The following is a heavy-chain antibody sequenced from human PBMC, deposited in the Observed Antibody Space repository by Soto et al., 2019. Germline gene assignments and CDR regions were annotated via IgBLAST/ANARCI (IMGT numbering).Heavy chain of an antibody. CDR3: ARGQGAAIGDYYYHGMDV. V-gene: IGHV3-73*01. D-gene: IGHD2-2*02. CDR1: GFIFSGSA. J-gene: IGHJ6*02. Sequence: GGSLRLSCAASGFIFSGSAIHWVRQASGKGLEWVGRIRSRANNFATSSAASVKGRLTFSRDDSKNTAYLQMNTLKPEDTAVYYCARGQGAAIGDYYYHGMDVWGQGTTVTSP. CDR2: IRSRANNFAT.